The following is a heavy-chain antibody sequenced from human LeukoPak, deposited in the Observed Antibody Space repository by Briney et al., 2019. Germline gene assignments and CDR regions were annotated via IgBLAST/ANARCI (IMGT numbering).Heavy chain of an antibody. Sequence: QAGGSLRLSCAASGFTFSSYDMHWVRQATGKGLEWVSAIGTAGDTYYPGSVKGRFTISRDKSNNTLYLQMNSLRAEDTAVYYCAKDQRHYGDYDAFDIWGQGTMVTVSS. CDR3: AKDQRHYGDYDAFDI. CDR1: GFTFSSYD. CDR2: IGTAGDT. D-gene: IGHD4-17*01. V-gene: IGHV3-13*01. J-gene: IGHJ3*02.